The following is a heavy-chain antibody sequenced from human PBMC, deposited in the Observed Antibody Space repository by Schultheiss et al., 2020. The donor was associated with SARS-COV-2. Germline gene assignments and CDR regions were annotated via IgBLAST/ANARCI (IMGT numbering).Heavy chain of an antibody. CDR3: ARHVPGRGGVVDY. CDR2: IYYSGST. D-gene: IGHD2-8*02. Sequence: SETLSLTCTVSGGSISSYYWSWIRQPPGKGLEWIGYIYYSGSTNYNPSLKSRVTISVDTSKNQFSLKLSSVTAADTAVYYCARHVPGRGGVVDYWGQGTLVTVSS. V-gene: IGHV4-59*08. CDR1: GGSISSYY. J-gene: IGHJ4*02.